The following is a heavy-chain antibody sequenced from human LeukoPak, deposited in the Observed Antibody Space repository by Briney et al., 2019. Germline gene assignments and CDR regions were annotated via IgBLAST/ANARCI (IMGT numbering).Heavy chain of an antibody. D-gene: IGHD3-3*01. J-gene: IGHJ4*02. CDR2: ISSNGGST. CDR1: GFAFSSYA. V-gene: IGHV3-64*01. CDR3: ARHGHYDFWSGYSLDY. Sequence: GGSLRLSCAASGFAFSSYAMHWVRQAPGKGLEYVSAISSNGGSTYYANSVKGRFTVSRDNSKNTLYLQMGSLRAEDMAVYYCARHGHYDFWSGYSLDYWGQGTLVTVSS.